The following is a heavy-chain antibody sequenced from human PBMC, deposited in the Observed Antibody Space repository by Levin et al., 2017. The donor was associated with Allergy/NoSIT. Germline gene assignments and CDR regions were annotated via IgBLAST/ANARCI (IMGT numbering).Heavy chain of an antibody. V-gene: IGHV4-38-2*01. CDR3: ARALADGTED. Sequence: SQTLSLTCAVSGYSIRSPYYWGWIRQPPGKGLEWIGSISHTGRTYYNPALKIQLTMSVDTSKNPFSLKVRSVTAADAAVYYCARALADGTEDWGQGTLVIVSS. J-gene: IGHJ4*02. CDR1: GYSIRSPYY. CDR2: ISHTGRT.